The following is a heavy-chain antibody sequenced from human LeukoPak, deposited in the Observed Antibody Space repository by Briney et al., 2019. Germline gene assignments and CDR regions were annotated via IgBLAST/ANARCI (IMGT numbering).Heavy chain of an antibody. CDR3: ARGRSSSSGRCLDY. CDR1: GYTFSSYG. Sequence: ASVKVSCKASGYTFSSYGINWVRQAPGEGLEWMGWISAYNGDTIYAQKFQGRVTMTRDTSISTAYMELSRLRSDDTAVYYCARGRSSSSGRCLDYWGQGTLVTVSS. D-gene: IGHD6-6*01. V-gene: IGHV1-18*01. CDR2: ISAYNGDT. J-gene: IGHJ4*02.